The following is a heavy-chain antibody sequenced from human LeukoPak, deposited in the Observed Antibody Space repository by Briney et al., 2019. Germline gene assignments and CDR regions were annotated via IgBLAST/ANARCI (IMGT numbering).Heavy chain of an antibody. D-gene: IGHD2-8*01. V-gene: IGHV5-51*01. J-gene: IGHJ3*02. CDR2: IYPGDSDT. CDR1: GYSFTSYW. Sequence: GESLKISCKGSGYSFTSYWIGWVRQMPGKGLEWMGIIYPGDSDTRYSPSLEGHITISADKSINAAYLQWSSLKASGTAMYYCARRRCTNDVCYTGGAFDIWGQGTVVTVSS. CDR3: ARRRCTNDVCYTGGAFDI.